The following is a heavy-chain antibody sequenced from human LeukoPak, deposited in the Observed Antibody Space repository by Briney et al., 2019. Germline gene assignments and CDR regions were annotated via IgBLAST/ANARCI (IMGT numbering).Heavy chain of an antibody. CDR2: ISAYNGNT. V-gene: IGHV1-18*01. Sequence: GASVKVSCKASGYTFTSYGISWVRQAPGQGLEWMGWISAYNGNTNYAQKLQGRVTMTTDTSTSTAYMELRSLRSDDTAVYYCARIIAARPPYYYYYMDVWGKGTTVTVSS. D-gene: IGHD6-6*01. CDR3: ARIIAARPPYYYYYMDV. J-gene: IGHJ6*03. CDR1: GYTFTSYG.